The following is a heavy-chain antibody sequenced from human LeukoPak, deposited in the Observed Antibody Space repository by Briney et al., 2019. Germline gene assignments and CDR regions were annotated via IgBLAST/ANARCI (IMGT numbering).Heavy chain of an antibody. Sequence: QAGGSLRLSCAASGFTFSSHWVHWVRQAPGKGLVWVSHINNDGRSTRYADSVKGRFTISRDNAKNTVYLQMNSLRAEDTAVYYCAGDSNTDWYFDLWGRGTLVTVSS. J-gene: IGHJ2*01. D-gene: IGHD2-8*02. CDR1: GFTFSSHW. CDR3: AGDSNTDWYFDL. V-gene: IGHV3-74*01. CDR2: INNDGRST.